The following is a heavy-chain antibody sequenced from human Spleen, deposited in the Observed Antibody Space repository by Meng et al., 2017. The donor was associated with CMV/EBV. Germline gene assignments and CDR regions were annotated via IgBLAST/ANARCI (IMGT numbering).Heavy chain of an antibody. D-gene: IGHD3-3*01. Sequence: ASSDNDNSYAISCERKAQGKGGEWMGRRGPVHGIGNYAQKGQGRVTINEDKSTSTAYMKMSSVRSEDTAVYYCARNTSVRVAVIGDYWGQGTLVTVSS. V-gene: IGHV1-69*04. CDR3: ARNTSVRVAVIGDY. CDR1: SDNDNSYA. J-gene: IGHJ4*02. CDR2: RGPVHGIG.